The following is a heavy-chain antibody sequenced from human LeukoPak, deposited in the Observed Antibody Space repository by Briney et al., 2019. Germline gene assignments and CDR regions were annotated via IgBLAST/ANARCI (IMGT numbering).Heavy chain of an antibody. D-gene: IGHD2-2*01. CDR1: GYTFTGYY. Sequence: GASVKVSYKASGYTFTGYYMHWVRQAPGQGLEWMGWINPNSGGTNYAQKFQGRVTMTRDTSISTAYMELSRLRSDDTAVYYCAREICSSTSCYLRIEYGMDVWGQGTTVTVSS. CDR3: AREICSSTSCYLRIEYGMDV. J-gene: IGHJ6*02. CDR2: INPNSGGT. V-gene: IGHV1-2*02.